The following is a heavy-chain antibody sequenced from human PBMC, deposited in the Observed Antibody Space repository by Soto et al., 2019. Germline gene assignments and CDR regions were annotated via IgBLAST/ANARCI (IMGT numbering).Heavy chain of an antibody. CDR1: GCSVRSYF. D-gene: IGHD3-10*01. CDR2: IYYSGST. J-gene: IGHJ3*02. CDR3: ARLGGITMVRGVLTAFDI. V-gene: IGHV4-59*08. Sequence: SETPSPPRTVSGCSVRSYFWGWVPPPPGKGLEWIAYIYYSGSTNYNPSLKSRVTISVDTSKNQFSLKLSSVTAADTAVYYCARLGGITMVRGVLTAFDIWGQGTMVTVSS.